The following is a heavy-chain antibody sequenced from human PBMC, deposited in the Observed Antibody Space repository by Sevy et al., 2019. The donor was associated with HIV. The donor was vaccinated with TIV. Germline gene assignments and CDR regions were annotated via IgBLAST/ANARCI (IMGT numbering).Heavy chain of an antibody. CDR1: GFDFNHHW. V-gene: IGHV3-7*01. CDR3: ARLPTGLQSFNYLLSTYFDS. Sequence: GGSLRLSCAASGFDFNHHWMSWVRQAPQKGLEWVANIKQDGSETYYVDSLEGRFTISRDNAKNSLSLQINDLRAEDTAVYYCARLPTGLQSFNYLLSTYFDSWGQGTLVIVSS. D-gene: IGHD3-9*01. CDR2: IKQDGSET. J-gene: IGHJ4*02.